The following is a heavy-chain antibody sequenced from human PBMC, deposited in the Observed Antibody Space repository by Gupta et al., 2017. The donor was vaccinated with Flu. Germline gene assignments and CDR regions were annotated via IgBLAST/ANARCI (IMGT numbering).Heavy chain of an antibody. J-gene: IGHJ4*02. V-gene: IGHV1-8*02. D-gene: IGHD2-8*02. Sequence: GYSFITFGINWVSQVHGQGLKWLGWMTPSRDSTSYVHNFHGRVTMIRDTSISTLYIQLSRLTSEGTAVYSCARLVGYIAKQVSLDYWGQGTLVTVSS. CDR1: GYSFITFG. CDR2: MTPSRDST. CDR3: ARLVGYIAKQVSLDY.